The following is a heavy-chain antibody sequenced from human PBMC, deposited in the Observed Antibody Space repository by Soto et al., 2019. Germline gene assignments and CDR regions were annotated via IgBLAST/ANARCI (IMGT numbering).Heavy chain of an antibody. V-gene: IGHV5-10-1*01. D-gene: IGHD3-22*01. CDR2: IDPSDSQT. CDR3: ARQIYDSDTGPNFQYYFDS. J-gene: IGHJ4*02. CDR1: GYIFRHYW. Sequence: PGESLKISCKGSGYIFRHYWIGWVRQMPGKGLEWMGRIDPSDSQTYYSPSFRGHVTISATKSITTVFLQWSSLRASDTAMYYCARQIYDSDTGPNFQYYFDSWGQGTPVTVSS.